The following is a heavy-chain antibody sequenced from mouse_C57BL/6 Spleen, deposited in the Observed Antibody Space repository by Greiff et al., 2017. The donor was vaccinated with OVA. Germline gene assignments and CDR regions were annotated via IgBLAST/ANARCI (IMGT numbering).Heavy chain of an antibody. CDR1: GYAFSSSW. J-gene: IGHJ2*01. CDR2: IYPGDGDT. D-gene: IGHD2-4*01. V-gene: IGHV1-82*01. Sequence: VQLQQSGPELVKPGASVKLSCKASGYAFSSSWMNWVKQRPGQGLEWIGRIYPGDGDTNYNGKFKGKATLTADKSSSTAYMQLSSLASEDSAVYFCAGDYDGGDYWGQGTTLTVSS. CDR3: AGDYDGGDY.